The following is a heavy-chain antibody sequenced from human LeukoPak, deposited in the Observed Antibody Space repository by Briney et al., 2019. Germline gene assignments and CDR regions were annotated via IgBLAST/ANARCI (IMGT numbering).Heavy chain of an antibody. J-gene: IGHJ4*02. CDR1: GFTFSSYW. V-gene: IGHV3-74*01. D-gene: IGHD4-23*01. Sequence: GGSLRLSCEASGFTFSSYWMNWVRQAPGRGLVWVSRIASDGSSTTYADSVRGRFSISRDNAKNTLYLQMNSLRVEDTAVYYCARGRPHGNDYWGQGTLVTVSS. CDR2: IASDGSST. CDR3: ARGRPHGNDY.